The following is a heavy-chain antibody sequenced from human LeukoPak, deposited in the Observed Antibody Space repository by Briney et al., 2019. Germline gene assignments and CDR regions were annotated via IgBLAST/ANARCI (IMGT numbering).Heavy chain of an antibody. CDR1: GGSISSTNW. Sequence: SETLSLTCAVSGGSISSTNWWSWIRQPPGKGLEWIGEINHSGSTNYNPSLKSRVTISVDTSKNQFSLKLSSVTAADTAVYYCARGKRSSSWYPYYYYMDVWGKGTTVTVSS. CDR3: ARGKRSSSWYPYYYYMDV. V-gene: IGHV4-4*02. D-gene: IGHD6-13*01. CDR2: INHSGST. J-gene: IGHJ6*03.